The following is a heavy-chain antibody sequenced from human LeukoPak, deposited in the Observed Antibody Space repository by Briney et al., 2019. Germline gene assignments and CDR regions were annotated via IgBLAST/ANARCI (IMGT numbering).Heavy chain of an antibody. CDR3: ARGLNPDY. CDR2: INHSGST. Sequence: SETLSLTGAVYGGSFSGYYWSWIRQPPGKGLEWIGEINHSGSTNYNPSLKSRVTISVDTSKSQFSLKLSSVTAADTAVYYCARGLNPDYWGQGTLVTVSP. CDR1: GGSFSGYY. V-gene: IGHV4-34*01. J-gene: IGHJ4*02.